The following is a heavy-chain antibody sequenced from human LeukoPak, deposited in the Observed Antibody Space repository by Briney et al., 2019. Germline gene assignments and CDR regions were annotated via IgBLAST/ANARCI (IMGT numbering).Heavy chain of an antibody. D-gene: IGHD4-17*01. J-gene: IGHJ4*02. CDR1: GYTFTGYY. Sequence: ASVKVSCKASGYTFTGYYMHWVRQAPGQGLEWMGRINPNSGGINYAQKFQGRVTMTRDTSVSTAYMELSRLRSDDTAVYYCARGGISDYGFDYWGQGTLVTVSS. V-gene: IGHV1-2*06. CDR2: INPNSGGI. CDR3: ARGGISDYGFDY.